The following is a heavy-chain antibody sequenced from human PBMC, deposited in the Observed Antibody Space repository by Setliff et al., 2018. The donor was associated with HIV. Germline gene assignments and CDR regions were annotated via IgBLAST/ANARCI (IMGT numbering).Heavy chain of an antibody. V-gene: IGHV5-51*01. Sequence: GESLKISCKGSGYSFTTYYIGWVRQMPGKGLEWMGNINPGDSNTKYSPSFQGQVTISADKSISTTYLQWNSLKASDTAMYYCARRMWQQDSKFMYYFDYWGQGTLVTVSS. D-gene: IGHD6-13*01. CDR2: INPGDSNT. J-gene: IGHJ4*02. CDR3: ARRMWQQDSKFMYYFDY. CDR1: GYSFTTYY.